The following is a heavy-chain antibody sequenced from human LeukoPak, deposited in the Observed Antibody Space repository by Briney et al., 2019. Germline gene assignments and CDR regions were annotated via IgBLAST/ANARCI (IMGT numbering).Heavy chain of an antibody. J-gene: IGHJ5*01. V-gene: IGHV4-38-2*02. Sequence: SETLSLTCTVSGYSISSGYYWGWIRPPPGEGLEWIGYIYLYNSVSTNYNPSLKSRVTISVDTSKNQFSLKLTSVTAADTAVYYCARSIRFDSCGQGSLVTVSA. CDR3: ARSIRFDS. CDR2: IYLYNSVST. CDR1: GYSISSGYY.